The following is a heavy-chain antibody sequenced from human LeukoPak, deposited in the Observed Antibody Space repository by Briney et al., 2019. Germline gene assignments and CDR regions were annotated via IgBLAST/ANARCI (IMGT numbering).Heavy chain of an antibody. CDR3: ARVGRDYDFWSGYRGGGWFDP. CDR2: IYYSGST. Sequence: PSETLSLTCTVSGGSISSSSYYWGWIRQPPGKGLEWIGSIYYSGSTYYNPSLKSRVTISVDTSKNQFSLKLSSVTAADTAVYYCARVGRDYDFWSGYRGGGWFDPWGQGTLVTVSS. V-gene: IGHV4-39*07. J-gene: IGHJ5*02. D-gene: IGHD3-3*01. CDR1: GGSISSSSYY.